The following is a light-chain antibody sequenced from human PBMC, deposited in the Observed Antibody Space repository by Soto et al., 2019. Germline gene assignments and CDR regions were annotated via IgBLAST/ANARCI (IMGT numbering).Light chain of an antibody. CDR1: QSVSSN. J-gene: IGKJ2*01. CDR2: GAS. Sequence: EIVMTQSPATLSVSPGERATLSCRASQSVSSNLAWYQQKPGQAPRLLIYGASTRATGIPARFSGSGSGTEFTLTISRLEPEDFAVYFCQLYGSSPPRYTFGQGTKVDIK. CDR3: QLYGSSPPRYT. V-gene: IGKV3-15*01.